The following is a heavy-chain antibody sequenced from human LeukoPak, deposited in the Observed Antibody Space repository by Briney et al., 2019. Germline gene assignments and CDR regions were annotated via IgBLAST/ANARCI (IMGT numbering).Heavy chain of an antibody. Sequence: SETLSLTCNVSGGSINSYYWGWFRQPPGKRLECIGYIYYSGRTTYNPSLKSRVTISVDTSTNRISLKLTSVTAADTAVYFSARGTTKGYYYDSSGYYTKWGQGTLVTVSS. D-gene: IGHD3-22*01. CDR1: GGSINSYY. J-gene: IGHJ4*02. CDR2: IYYSGRT. V-gene: IGHV4-59*12. CDR3: ARGTTKGYYYDSSGYYTK.